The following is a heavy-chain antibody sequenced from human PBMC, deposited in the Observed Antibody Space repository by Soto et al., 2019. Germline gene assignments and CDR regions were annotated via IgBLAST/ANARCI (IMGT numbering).Heavy chain of an antibody. J-gene: IGHJ4*02. V-gene: IGHV1-2*02. CDR1: GYIFTGYY. Sequence: SVKVSCKASGYIFTGYYIHWVRQAPGQGLEWMGWISPKTGGTNFAQKFQGRVTLTRDTSITTAYMELSRLKSDDTAVYYCGRGTTRMGPLPTYCGQGTLVTVSS. CDR2: ISPKTGGT. D-gene: IGHD1-26*01. CDR3: GRGTTRMGPLPTY.